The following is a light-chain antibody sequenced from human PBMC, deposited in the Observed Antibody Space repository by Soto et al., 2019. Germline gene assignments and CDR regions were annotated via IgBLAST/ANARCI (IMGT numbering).Light chain of an antibody. Sequence: IVLTQSPVTLSLSPWGRATLSCRASQSFRGLLAWYQQKPGQAPRLLIYCASNRATGIPDRFSGSGSGTDFTLTISRLEPEDFAVYYCQQYGSSGTFGQGTRLEIK. CDR2: CAS. V-gene: IGKV3-20*01. J-gene: IGKJ5*01. CDR1: QSFRGL. CDR3: QQYGSSGT.